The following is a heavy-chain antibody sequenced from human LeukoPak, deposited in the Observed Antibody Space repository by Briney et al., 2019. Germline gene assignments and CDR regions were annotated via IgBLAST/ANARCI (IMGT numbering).Heavy chain of an antibody. Sequence: SGGSLRLSCAASGFTFSSYAMHWVRQAPGKGLEWVAVISYDGSNKYYADSVKGRFTISRDNSKNTLYLQMNSLRAEDTAVYYCARDLRSYYGSGSYYPSDYYYYGMDVWGQGTTVTVSS. CDR3: ARDLRSYYGSGSYYPSDYYYYGMDV. V-gene: IGHV3-30-3*01. CDR1: GFTFSSYA. J-gene: IGHJ6*02. D-gene: IGHD3-10*01. CDR2: ISYDGSNK.